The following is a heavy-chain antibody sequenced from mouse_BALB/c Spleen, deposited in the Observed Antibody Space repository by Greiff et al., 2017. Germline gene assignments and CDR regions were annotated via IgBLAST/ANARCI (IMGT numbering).Heavy chain of an antibody. CDR1: GFTFSSYA. V-gene: IGHV5-9-4*01. CDR2: ISSGGSYT. J-gene: IGHJ4*01. CDR3: ARVYDGYYAMDY. Sequence: EVQGVESGGGLVKPGGSLKLSCAASGFTFSSYAMSWVRQSPEKRLEWVAEISSGGSYTYYPDTVTGRFTISRDNATNTLYLEMSSLRSEDTAMYYCARVYDGYYAMDYWGQGTSVTVSS. D-gene: IGHD2-3*01.